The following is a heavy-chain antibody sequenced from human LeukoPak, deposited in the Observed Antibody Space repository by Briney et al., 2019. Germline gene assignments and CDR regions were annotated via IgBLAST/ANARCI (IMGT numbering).Heavy chain of an antibody. CDR1: GGSFSGYY. J-gene: IGHJ4*02. CDR3: ARGVGDVSYYFDY. V-gene: IGHV4-34*01. D-gene: IGHD3-10*01. CDR2: INHSGST. Sequence: SETLSLTCAVYGGSFSGYYWSWIRQPPGKGLEWIGEINHSGSTKYNPSLKSRVTISVDTSKNQFSLKLSSVTAADTAVYYCARGVGDVSYYFDYWGQGTLVTVSS.